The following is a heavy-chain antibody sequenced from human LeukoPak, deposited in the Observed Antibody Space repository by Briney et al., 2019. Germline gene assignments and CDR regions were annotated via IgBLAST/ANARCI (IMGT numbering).Heavy chain of an antibody. V-gene: IGHV1-18*01. J-gene: IGHJ3*02. CDR2: TSVYIGRT. CDR3: ARDQYSYAHRGETFEI. CDR1: GYPLSELS. D-gene: IGHD3-16*01. Sequence: ASVKVSCKISGYPLSELSMHWVRQAPGQGLEWMGWTSVYIGRTNYAQNFQGRLSLTTDTSTSTVYMELSSLRSDDTALYYCARDQYSYAHRGETFEIWGRGTLVSVSS.